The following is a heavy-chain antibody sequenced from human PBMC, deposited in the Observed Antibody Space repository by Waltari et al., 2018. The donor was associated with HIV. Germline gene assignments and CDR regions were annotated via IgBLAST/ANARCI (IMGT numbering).Heavy chain of an antibody. CDR2: IYYSGST. J-gene: IGHJ3*02. CDR3: ARDYGASSRVPAAGNAFDI. D-gene: IGHD2-2*01. Sequence: QVQLQESGPGLVKPSETLSLTCTVSGGSVSSGSYYWSWIRPPPGKGLEWIGYIYYSGSTNYNPSLKSRVTISVDTSKNQFSLKLSSVTAADTAVYYCARDYGASSRVPAAGNAFDIWGQGTMVTVSS. CDR1: GGSVSSGSYY. V-gene: IGHV4-61*01.